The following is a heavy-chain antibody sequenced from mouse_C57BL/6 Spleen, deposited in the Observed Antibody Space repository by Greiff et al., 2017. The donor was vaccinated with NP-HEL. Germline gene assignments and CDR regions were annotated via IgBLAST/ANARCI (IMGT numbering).Heavy chain of an antibody. D-gene: IGHD1-3*01. Sequence: QVQLQQPGAELVKPGASVKLSCKASGYTFTSYWMQRLNQRPAQGPEWFGEFDPSDSYPNYNQKLKGKATLTVDTSSSTAYMQLSSLTSEDSSVDYCARRDNGDTGFDYWGQGTTLTVSS. CDR3: ARRDNGDTGFDY. CDR2: FDPSDSYP. CDR1: GYTFTSYW. V-gene: IGHV1-50*01. J-gene: IGHJ2*01.